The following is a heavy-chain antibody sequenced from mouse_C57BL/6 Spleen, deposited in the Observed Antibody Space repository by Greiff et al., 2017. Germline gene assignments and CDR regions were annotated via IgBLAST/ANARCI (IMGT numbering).Heavy chain of an antibody. CDR3: SREGYGNYYFDY. D-gene: IGHD2-10*02. V-gene: IGHV1-55*01. Sequence: QVQLQQPGAELVKPGASVKMSCKASGYTFTSYWITWVKQRPGQGLEWIGDIYPGSGSTNYTEKFKSKATLTVDTSSSTAYMQLSSLTSEDSAVYYCSREGYGNYYFDYWGQGTTLTVSS. CDR2: IYPGSGST. CDR1: GYTFTSYW. J-gene: IGHJ2*01.